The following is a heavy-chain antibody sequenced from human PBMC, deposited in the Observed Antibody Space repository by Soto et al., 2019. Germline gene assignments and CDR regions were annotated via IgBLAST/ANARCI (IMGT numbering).Heavy chain of an antibody. J-gene: IGHJ4*02. CDR2: IYYSGRT. D-gene: IGHD6-19*01. CDR3: ARVGRMRKQWPFDY. V-gene: IGHV4-31*03. Sequence: QVQLQESGPGLVKPSQTLSLTCTVSGGSISSVGYYWSWIRQHPGKRLEWIGNIYYSGRTYYNPSIKSRVTISVDTSKNQFSRKLSSVTAADTAVYYWARVGRMRKQWPFDYWGQGTLVPVSS. CDR1: GGSISSVGYY.